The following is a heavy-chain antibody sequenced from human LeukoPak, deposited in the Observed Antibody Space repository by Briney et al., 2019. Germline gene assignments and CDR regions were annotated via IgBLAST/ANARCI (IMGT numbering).Heavy chain of an antibody. V-gene: IGHV4-39*01. CDR1: GGSISSSSYY. CDR3: ARRGSYYHPFDY. J-gene: IGHJ4*02. D-gene: IGHD1-26*01. CDR2: IYYSGST. Sequence: SETLSLTCTVSGGSISSSSYYWGWIRQPPGKGLEWIGSIYYSGSTYYNPSLKSRVTISVDTFKNQFSLKLSYVTAADTAVYYCARRGSYYHPFDYWGQGTLVTVSS.